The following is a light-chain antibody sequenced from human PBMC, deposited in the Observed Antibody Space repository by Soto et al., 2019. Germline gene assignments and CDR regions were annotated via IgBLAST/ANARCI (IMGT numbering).Light chain of an antibody. CDR2: GAS. CDR1: QSVSSSF. Sequence: EIVLTQSPGTLSLSPGERATLSCRASQSVSSSFLAWYQQKPGQAPRLLIYGASSRATGIPDRVSGSRSGTEFPPAISSLEPEDFAVYYCQQYGRSLWTFGQGTKLEIK. V-gene: IGKV3-20*01. J-gene: IGKJ1*01. CDR3: QQYGRSLWT.